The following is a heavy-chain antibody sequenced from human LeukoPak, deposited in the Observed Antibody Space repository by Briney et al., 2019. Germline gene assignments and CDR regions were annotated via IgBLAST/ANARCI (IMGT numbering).Heavy chain of an antibody. CDR1: GFTFSSYW. V-gene: IGHV3-7*01. D-gene: IGHD6-25*01. CDR2: IKQDGSEK. J-gene: IGHJ6*03. CDR3: AREFAGSAAATNYYYYYYMDV. Sequence: PGGSLRLSCAASGFTFSSYWMSWVRQAPGKGLEWVANIKQDGSEKYYVDSVKGRFTISRDNAKNSLYLQMNSLRAEDTAVYYCAREFAGSAAATNYYYYYYMDVWGKGTTVTVSS.